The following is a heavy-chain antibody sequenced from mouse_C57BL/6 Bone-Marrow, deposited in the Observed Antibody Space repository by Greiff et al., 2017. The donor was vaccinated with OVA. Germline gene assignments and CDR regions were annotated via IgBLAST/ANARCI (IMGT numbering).Heavy chain of an antibody. Sequence: EVKLMESGPGLAKPSQTLSLTCSVTGYSITSDYWNWIRKFPGNKLEYMGYISYSGSTYYNPSLNSRISITRDTSKNQYYLQLNSVTTEDTATYYCARFGYDCYWYFDVWGTGTTVTVSS. CDR3: ARFGYDCYWYFDV. CDR1: GYSITSDY. V-gene: IGHV3-8*01. CDR2: ISYSGST. D-gene: IGHD2-2*01. J-gene: IGHJ1*03.